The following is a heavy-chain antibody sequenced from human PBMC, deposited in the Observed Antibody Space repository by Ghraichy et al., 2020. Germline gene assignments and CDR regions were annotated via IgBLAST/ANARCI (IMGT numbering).Heavy chain of an antibody. Sequence: SETLSLTCTVSGGSISSSSYYWGWIRQPPGKGLEWIGSIYYSGSTYYNPSLKSRVTISVDTSKNQFSLKLSSVTAADTAVYYCARHRLWEPYYFDYWGQGTLVTVSS. J-gene: IGHJ4*02. D-gene: IGHD1-26*01. CDR1: GGSISSSSYY. CDR2: IYYSGST. CDR3: ARHRLWEPYYFDY. V-gene: IGHV4-39*01.